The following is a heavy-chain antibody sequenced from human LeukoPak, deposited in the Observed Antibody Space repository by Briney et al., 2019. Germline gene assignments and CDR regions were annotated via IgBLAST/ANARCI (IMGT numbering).Heavy chain of an antibody. D-gene: IGHD3-9*01. V-gene: IGHV3-48*01. CDR2: ISSSSSTI. CDR1: GFTFSSYS. Sequence: GGSLRLSCAASGFTFSSYSMNWVRQAPGKGLEWVSYISSSSSTIYYADSVKGRFTISRDNAKNSLYLQMNSLRAEDTAVYYCARALRYFDWLSTSPEYNWFDPWGQGTMVTVSS. CDR3: ARALRYFDWLSTSPEYNWFDP. J-gene: IGHJ5*02.